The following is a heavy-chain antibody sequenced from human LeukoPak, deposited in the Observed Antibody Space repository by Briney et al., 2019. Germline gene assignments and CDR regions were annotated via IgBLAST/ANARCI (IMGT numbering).Heavy chain of an antibody. CDR2: ISGSGGGT. V-gene: IGHV3-23*01. CDR3: AKGSSSYHCTNGVCYTGGYFDY. CDR1: GFTFSSYA. J-gene: IGHJ4*02. D-gene: IGHD2-8*01. Sequence: GGSLRLSCAASGFTFSSYAMSWVRQAPGKGLEWVSAISGSGGGTYYADSVKGRFTISRDNSKNTLYPQMNSLRAEDTAVYYCAKGSSSYHCTNGVCYTGGYFDYWGQGTLVTVSS.